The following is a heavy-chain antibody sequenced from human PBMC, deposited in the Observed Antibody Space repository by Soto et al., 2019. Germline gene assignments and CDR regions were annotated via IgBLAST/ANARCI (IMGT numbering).Heavy chain of an antibody. CDR1: GGSISSGGYY. V-gene: IGHV4-31*03. J-gene: IGHJ5*02. CDR2: IYYSGST. CDR3: ARGRLRFLEWLFNFDP. Sequence: SETLSLTCTFSGGSISSGGYYWSWIRRHPGKGLEWIGYIYYSGSTYYNPSLKSRVTISVDTSKNQFSLKLSSVTAADTAVYYCARGRLRFLEWLFNFDPWGQGTLVTVSS. D-gene: IGHD3-3*01.